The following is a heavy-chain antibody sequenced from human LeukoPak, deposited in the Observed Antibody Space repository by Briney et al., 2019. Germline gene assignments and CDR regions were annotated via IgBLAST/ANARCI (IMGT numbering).Heavy chain of an antibody. Sequence: GGSLRLSCAASGFTFSSFEMSWVRQAPGKGLEWVSYISSGSGSTIYYADSVKGRFTISRDNSKNTLYLQMNSLRVEDTAVYYCAKEGAYCGGDCYGFFDYWGQGTLVIVTS. CDR1: GFTFSSFE. V-gene: IGHV3-48*03. CDR2: ISSGSGSTI. J-gene: IGHJ4*02. CDR3: AKEGAYCGGDCYGFFDY. D-gene: IGHD2-21*02.